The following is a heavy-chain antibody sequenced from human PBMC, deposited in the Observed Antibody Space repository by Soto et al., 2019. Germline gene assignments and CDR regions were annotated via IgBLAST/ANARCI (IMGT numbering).Heavy chain of an antibody. J-gene: IGHJ6*02. D-gene: IGHD5-12*01. CDR2: IHHGTGT. V-gene: IGHV4-4*02. CDR1: GGSISTTYW. CDR3: SRNDAYDLDV. Sequence: QVQLQESGPGLVKPSGTLSLTCAVSGGSISTTYWWSWVRQSPGKGLEWIGEIHHGTGTNYNPSLTRRFTISLDKSKNQLFLMLTTVTFADTSVLYCSRNDAYDLDVSGQGTTVTVSS.